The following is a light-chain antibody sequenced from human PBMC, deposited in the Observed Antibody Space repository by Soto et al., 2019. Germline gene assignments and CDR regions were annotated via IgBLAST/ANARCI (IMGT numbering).Light chain of an antibody. J-gene: IGKJ5*01. CDR1: QSVGRX. CDR2: DAS. Sequence: ENVLTQSPAILSLSPGDTATLSCRASQSVGRXXAWYQQKPGQAPRLVIYDASNRATGVPDRFSGSGSGTDFTLSISHLXPEDFAVYYCQQRNNWPPITFGQGTR. V-gene: IGKV3-11*01. CDR3: QQRNNWPPIT.